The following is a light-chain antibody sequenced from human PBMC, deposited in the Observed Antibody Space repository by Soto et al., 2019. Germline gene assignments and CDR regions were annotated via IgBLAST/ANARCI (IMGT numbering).Light chain of an antibody. V-gene: IGLV2-14*01. CDR3: SSYTTSSTQV. CDR2: EVS. Sequence: QSALTQPASVSGSPGQSITISCTGTSSDIGAYKHVSWYQQHPGKAPKLMIYEVSNRPSGVSNRFSDSKSGNTASLTISGLQSEDEADYYCSSYTTSSTQVFGTGTKLTVL. CDR1: SSDIGAYKH. J-gene: IGLJ1*01.